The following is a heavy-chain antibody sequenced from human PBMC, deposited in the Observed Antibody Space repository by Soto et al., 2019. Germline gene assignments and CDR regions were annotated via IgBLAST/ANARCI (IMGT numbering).Heavy chain of an antibody. Sequence: GGSLRFSCAASGFTFSSYGMHWVRQAPGKGLEWVAVIWYDGSNKYYADSVKGRFTISRDNSKNTLYLQMNSLRAEDTAVYYCARVRYYYDSSGPSLDYWGQGTLVTVSS. CDR2: IWYDGSNK. CDR1: GFTFSSYG. V-gene: IGHV3-33*01. D-gene: IGHD3-22*01. CDR3: ARVRYYYDSSGPSLDY. J-gene: IGHJ4*02.